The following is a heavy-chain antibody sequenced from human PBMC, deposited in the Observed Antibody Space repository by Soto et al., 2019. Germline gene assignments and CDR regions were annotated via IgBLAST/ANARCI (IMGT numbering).Heavy chain of an antibody. CDR3: ARDNYYDSSGGYFDY. D-gene: IGHD3-22*01. J-gene: IGHJ4*02. V-gene: IGHV4-31*03. Sequence: KTSETLSLTCTVSGGSISSGGFYWSWIRQHPGKGLEWIGYIYYSGSTYYNPSLKSRVTISVDTSKNQFSLKLSSVTAADTAVYYCARDNYYDSSGGYFDYWGQGTLVTVSS. CDR2: IYYSGST. CDR1: GGSISSGGFY.